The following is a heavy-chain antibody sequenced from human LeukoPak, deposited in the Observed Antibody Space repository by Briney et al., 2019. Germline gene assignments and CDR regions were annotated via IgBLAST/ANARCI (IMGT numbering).Heavy chain of an antibody. V-gene: IGHV4-59*01. CDR2: IYYSGST. Sequence: SETLSLTCTVSGGSISSYYWSWIRQPPGKGLEWIGYIYYSGSTNYNPSLKSRVTISVDTSKNQFSLKLSSVTAADTAVYYCAREIAARQPDYWGQGTLVTVSS. CDR1: GGSISSYY. D-gene: IGHD6-6*01. CDR3: AREIAARQPDY. J-gene: IGHJ4*02.